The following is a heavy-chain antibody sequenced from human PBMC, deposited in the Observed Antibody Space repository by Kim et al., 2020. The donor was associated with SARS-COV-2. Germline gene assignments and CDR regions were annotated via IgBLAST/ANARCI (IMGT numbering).Heavy chain of an antibody. Sequence: DSVKGRFTISIDNSKNTLYLQMNSLRAEDTAVYYCAKGCSGGTCYSSMDVWGQGTTVTVSS. CDR3: AKGCSGGTCYSSMDV. V-gene: IGHV3-23*01. D-gene: IGHD2-15*01. J-gene: IGHJ6*02.